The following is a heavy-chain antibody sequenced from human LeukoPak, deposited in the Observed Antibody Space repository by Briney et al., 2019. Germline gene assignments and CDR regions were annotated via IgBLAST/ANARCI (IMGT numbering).Heavy chain of an antibody. Sequence: SETLSLTCTVSGGSISSYYWSWIRQPPGKGLEWIGYFSYTGSTNYNPSLKSPVIISVDTSKNQFSLKLSSVTAADTAVYYCARVRGYSDYYYYMDVWGKGTTVTIPS. V-gene: IGHV4-59*01. J-gene: IGHJ6*03. CDR2: FSYTGST. CDR3: ARVRGYSDYYYYMDV. CDR1: GGSISSYY. D-gene: IGHD5-12*01.